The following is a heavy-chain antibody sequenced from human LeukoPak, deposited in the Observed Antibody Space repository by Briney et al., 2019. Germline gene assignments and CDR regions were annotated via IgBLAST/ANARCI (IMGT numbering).Heavy chain of an antibody. CDR3: ARAFKSSGYHDY. D-gene: IGHD3-22*01. CDR1: GFTFSSYW. J-gene: IGHJ4*02. Sequence: GGSLRLSCAASGFTFSSYWMSWVRQAPGKGLEWVANIRQDGSEKCYVDSVKGRFTISRDNAKTSLYLKMNSLRAEDTAVYYCARAFKSSGYHDYWGQGTLVTVSS. V-gene: IGHV3-7*04. CDR2: IRQDGSEK.